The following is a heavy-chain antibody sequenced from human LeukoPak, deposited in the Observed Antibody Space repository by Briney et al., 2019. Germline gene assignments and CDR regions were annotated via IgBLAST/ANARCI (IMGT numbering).Heavy chain of an antibody. CDR2: IYYSGST. CDR3: ARAYFDTSAYYHHFEY. CDR1: GGSLSSYY. D-gene: IGHD3-22*01. Sequence: PSETLSLTCTVSGGSLSSYYWTWIRQPPGKGLGWIGYIYYSGSTNYNPSLKSRLTISIATSKNQFYLNLRSVTAADTAVYYCARAYFDTSAYYHHFEYWGPGTLVTVSS. J-gene: IGHJ4*02. V-gene: IGHV4-59*08.